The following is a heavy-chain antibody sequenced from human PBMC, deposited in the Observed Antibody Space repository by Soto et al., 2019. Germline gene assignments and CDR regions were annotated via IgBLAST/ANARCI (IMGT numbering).Heavy chain of an antibody. CDR3: GRVDYTTVLTH. J-gene: IGHJ4*02. CDR2: FYYSVST. CDR1: GGSVSSYY. V-gene: IGHV4-59*02. D-gene: IGHD4-17*01. Sequence: SQTLSLTWTVSGGSVSSYYWSWIRQPPGKGLGWIGYFYYSVSTNYNPSLKSRVTISVDTSKNQFSLKVSSVTAEDTAVHDGGRVDYTTVLTHWGQGTLVTVSS.